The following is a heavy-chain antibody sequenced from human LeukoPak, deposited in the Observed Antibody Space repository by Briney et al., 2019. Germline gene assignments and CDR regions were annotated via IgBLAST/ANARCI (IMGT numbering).Heavy chain of an antibody. V-gene: IGHV5-51*01. CDR3: AREGGDYAPNWFDP. Sequence: GESLKISCKSSGYNFVNYWIAWVRQMPGKGLEWMGIIYPGDSDIRYSPSFQGQVTISADKSISTAYLQWSSLKASDTAMYYCAREGGDYAPNWFDPWGQGTLVTVSS. D-gene: IGHD2-21*02. CDR2: IYPGDSDI. J-gene: IGHJ5*02. CDR1: GYNFVNYW.